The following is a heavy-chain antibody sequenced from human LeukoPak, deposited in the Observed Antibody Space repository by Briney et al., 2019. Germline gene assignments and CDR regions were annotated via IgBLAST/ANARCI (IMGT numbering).Heavy chain of an antibody. D-gene: IGHD3-3*01. J-gene: IGHJ6*02. CDR3: ARHPLRLGMDV. Sequence: SETPSLTCTVSGDSISTTSYSWDWIRQPPGKGLEWIGSIHHSGSTYYNPSLKSRVTISVDTSKSQFSLRLSSVTAADTGVYYCARHPLRLGMDVWGQGTTVTVSS. CDR2: IHHSGST. V-gene: IGHV4-39*01. CDR1: GDSISTTSYS.